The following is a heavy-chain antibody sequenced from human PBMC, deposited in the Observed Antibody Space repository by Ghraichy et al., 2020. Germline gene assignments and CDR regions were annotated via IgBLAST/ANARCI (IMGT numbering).Heavy chain of an antibody. Sequence: GESLNISCKGSGYSFTNYWIDWVRQMPGKGLEWMGIIYPDNSDTRYSPSFQGQVTISADKSISTAYLQWSSLKASDTAIYYCARRYSTVWYDYWGQGTLVTVSS. CDR3: ARRYSTVWYDY. CDR1: GYSFTNYW. CDR2: IYPDNSDT. J-gene: IGHJ4*02. V-gene: IGHV5-51*01. D-gene: IGHD6-19*01.